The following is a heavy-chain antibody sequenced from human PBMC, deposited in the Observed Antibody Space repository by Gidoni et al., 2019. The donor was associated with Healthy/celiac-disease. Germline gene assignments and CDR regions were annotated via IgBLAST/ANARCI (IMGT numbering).Heavy chain of an antibody. D-gene: IGHD2-21*02. V-gene: IGHV1-69*01. CDR1: GGTFSSYA. CDR2: IIPIFGTA. CDR3: ARVPRDCGGDCYNSWFDP. J-gene: IGHJ5*02. Sequence: QVQLVQSGAEVKKPGSSVKVSCKASGGTFSSYAISWVRQAPGQGLEWMGGIIPIFGTANYAQKFQGRVTITADESTSTAYMELSSLRSEDTAVYYCARVPRDCGGDCYNSWFDPWGQGTLVTVSS.